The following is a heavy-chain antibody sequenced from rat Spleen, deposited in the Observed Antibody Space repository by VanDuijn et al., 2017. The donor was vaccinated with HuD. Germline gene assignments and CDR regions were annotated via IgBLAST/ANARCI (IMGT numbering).Heavy chain of an antibody. D-gene: IGHD1-2*01. J-gene: IGHJ2*01. CDR1: GYSITSNY. CDR2: ISYSGST. V-gene: IGHV3-1*01. CDR3: VRGKAYYYRRAIWEYFDY. Sequence: EVQLQESGPGLVKPSQSLSLTCSVTGYSITSNYWGWIRKFPGNKMEWIGHISYSGSTTYNPSLKSRISITRDTSKNQFFLQLNSVTTEDTATYYCVRGKAYYYRRAIWEYFDYWGQGVMVTVSS.